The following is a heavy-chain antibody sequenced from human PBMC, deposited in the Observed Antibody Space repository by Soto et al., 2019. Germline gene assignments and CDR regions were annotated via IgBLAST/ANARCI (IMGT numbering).Heavy chain of an antibody. V-gene: IGHV3-9*01. J-gene: IGHJ6*03. CDR2: ISWNSGSI. D-gene: IGHD2-15*01. CDR3: AKSDSLLSGGRENYYYYYMDV. Sequence: PGGSLRLSCAASGFTFDDYAMHWVRQAPGKGLEWVSGISWNSGSIGYADSVKGRFTISRDNAKNSLYLQMNSLRAEDTALYYCAKSDSLLSGGRENYYYYYMDVWGKGTTVTVSS. CDR1: GFTFDDYA.